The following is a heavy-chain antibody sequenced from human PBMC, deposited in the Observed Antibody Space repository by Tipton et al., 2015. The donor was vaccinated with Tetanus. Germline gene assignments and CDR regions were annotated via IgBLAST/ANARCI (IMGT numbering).Heavy chain of an antibody. D-gene: IGHD4-17*01. CDR2: IYTSGST. CDR1: GDSISSFY. Sequence: GLVKPSETLSLTCSVSGDSISSFYWSWIRQPAGKGLEWIGRIYTSGSTNYNPSLKSRVTISIDSSKNQFSLKLTSVTAADTAVYYCARDERYGDYAYWGQGALVTVSS. J-gene: IGHJ4*02. V-gene: IGHV4-4*07. CDR3: ARDERYGDYAY.